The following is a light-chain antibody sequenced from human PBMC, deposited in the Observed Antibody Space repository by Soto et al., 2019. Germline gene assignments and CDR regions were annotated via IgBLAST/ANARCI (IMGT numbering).Light chain of an antibody. CDR2: RTS. V-gene: IGLV7-43*01. CDR3: LLYYGGALV. CDR1: TGAVTSGSY. Sequence: QAVVTQEPSLTVSPGGTVTLTCASSTGAVTSGSYPSWFQQKPGQAPRTLIYRTSDKHSRTPARFSGSLLGGKAALTLSGVQPEDEAEYYCLLYYGGALVFGTGTKLTVL. J-gene: IGLJ1*01.